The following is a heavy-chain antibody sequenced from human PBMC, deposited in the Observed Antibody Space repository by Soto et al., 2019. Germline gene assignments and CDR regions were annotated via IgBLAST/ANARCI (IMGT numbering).Heavy chain of an antibody. D-gene: IGHD3-10*01. CDR2: INHSGST. J-gene: IGHJ6*02. CDR1: GGSFSGYY. Sequence: PSETLSLTCAVYGGSFSGYYWSWIRQPPGKGLEWIGEINHSGSTNYNPSLKSRVTISVDTSKDQFSLKLSSVTAADTAVYYCASSAPGSAGYYYYGMDVWGQGTTVTVSS. CDR3: ASSAPGSAGYYYYGMDV. V-gene: IGHV4-34*01.